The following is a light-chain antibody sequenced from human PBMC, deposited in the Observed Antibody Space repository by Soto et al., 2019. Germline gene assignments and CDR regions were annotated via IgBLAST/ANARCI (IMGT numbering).Light chain of an antibody. CDR2: DAS. J-gene: IGKJ1*01. Sequence: ELVLTPSPGTLSLSPGERATLSCRASQSVSYYLAWYQQKPGQAPRLLIYDASSRATGVPDRFSGSGSGTDFTLTISSLQSEDFAVYFCQQYNNWPPWTFGQGSKVDIK. V-gene: IGKV3D-15*01. CDR1: QSVSYY. CDR3: QQYNNWPPWT.